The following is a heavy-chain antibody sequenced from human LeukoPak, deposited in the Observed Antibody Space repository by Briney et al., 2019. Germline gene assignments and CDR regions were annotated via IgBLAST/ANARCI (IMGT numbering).Heavy chain of an antibody. J-gene: IGHJ4*02. Sequence: SETLSLTCTVSGGSISNHYCNWIRQSPGKELEWIGYIYYSGSTNYNPSLKSRVTISVDTSKNQFSLKLSSVTAADTAVYYCARVGVVAVAVDYWGQGTLVTVSS. D-gene: IGHD6-19*01. CDR3: ARVGVVAVAVDY. V-gene: IGHV4-59*11. CDR2: IYYSGST. CDR1: GGSISNHY.